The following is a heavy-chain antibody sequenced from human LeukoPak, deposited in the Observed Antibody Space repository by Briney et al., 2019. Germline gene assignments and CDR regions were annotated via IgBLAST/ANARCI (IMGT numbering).Heavy chain of an antibody. V-gene: IGHV3-23*01. CDR1: GFTFSSYA. Sequence: PGGSLRLSCAASGFTFSSYAMSWVRQAPGKGLEWVSAISGSGGSTYYADSVKGRFTISRDNSKNSHYLQMNSLRAEDTAVYYCARKGWYSDLWGRGTLVSVSS. CDR3: ARKGWYSDL. CDR2: ISGSGGST. J-gene: IGHJ2*01.